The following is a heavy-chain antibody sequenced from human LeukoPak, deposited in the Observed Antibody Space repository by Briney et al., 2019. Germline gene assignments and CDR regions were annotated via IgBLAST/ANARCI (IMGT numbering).Heavy chain of an antibody. Sequence: PGRSLRLSCVASGFTFSTYPMHWVRQAPGKGLEWVALISFDGSNKYYADSVKGRFTISRDNSKNTLYLQMNSLRAEDTAIYYCAREQKAYSNYPNYDYWGQGTLVTVSS. CDR2: ISFDGSNK. CDR1: GFTFSTYP. V-gene: IGHV3-30*04. CDR3: AREQKAYSNYPNYDY. J-gene: IGHJ4*02. D-gene: IGHD4-11*01.